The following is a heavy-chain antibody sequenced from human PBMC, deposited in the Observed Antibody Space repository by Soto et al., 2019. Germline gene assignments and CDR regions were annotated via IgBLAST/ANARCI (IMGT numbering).Heavy chain of an antibody. Sequence: QVQLVQSGAEVKKPGASVKVSCKASGYTFISYDINWVRQATGQGLEWMGWMNPNSGNTGYAQKFQGRVTMTRNTSISTAYMELSSLRSEDTAVYYCARWPDGYYYYGMDVWGQGTTVTVSS. J-gene: IGHJ6*02. CDR2: MNPNSGNT. CDR3: ARWPDGYYYYGMDV. V-gene: IGHV1-8*01. CDR1: GYTFISYD.